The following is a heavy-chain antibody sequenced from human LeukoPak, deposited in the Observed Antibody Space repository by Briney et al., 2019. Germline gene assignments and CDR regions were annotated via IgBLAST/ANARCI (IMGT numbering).Heavy chain of an antibody. CDR3: ARGSPIVVVPAAADY. V-gene: IGHV1-18*01. J-gene: IGHJ4*02. CDR2: ISAYNGNT. Sequence: GASVKVSCKASGYTFTRYGISWVRQAPGQGLEWMGWISAYNGNTNYAQKLQGRVTMTTDTSTSTAYMELRSLRSDDTAVYYCARGSPIVVVPAAADYWGQGTLVTVSS. D-gene: IGHD2-2*01. CDR1: GYTFTRYG.